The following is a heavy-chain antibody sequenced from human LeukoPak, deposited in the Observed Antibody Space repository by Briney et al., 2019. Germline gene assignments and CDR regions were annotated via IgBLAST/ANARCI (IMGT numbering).Heavy chain of an antibody. D-gene: IGHD3-3*01. CDR1: GFTFSSYG. V-gene: IGHV3-30*02. CDR2: IRYDGSNK. CDR3: AKDRLRFLEPAYVDY. Sequence: PGGSLRLSCAASGFTFSSYGMHWVRQAPGKGLEWVAFIRYDGSNKYYADSVKGRFTISRDNSKNTLYLQMNSLRAEDTAVYYCAKDRLRFLEPAYVDYWGQGTLVTVSS. J-gene: IGHJ4*02.